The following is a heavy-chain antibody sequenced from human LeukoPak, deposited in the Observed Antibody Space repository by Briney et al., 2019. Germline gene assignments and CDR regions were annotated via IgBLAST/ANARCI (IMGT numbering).Heavy chain of an antibody. J-gene: IGHJ6*03. CDR3: ARAYGEYRTYYYYYYYMDV. V-gene: IGHV1-69*06. CDR1: GDTFSSYA. D-gene: IGHD3-16*01. Sequence: ASVKVSCKASGDTFSSYAITWVRQAPGQGLEWMGGIIPIFGTAKYAQKFQGRVTITADKSTSTAYMELSSLRSEDTAVYYCARAYGEYRTYYYYYYYMDVWGKGTTVTISS. CDR2: IIPIFGTA.